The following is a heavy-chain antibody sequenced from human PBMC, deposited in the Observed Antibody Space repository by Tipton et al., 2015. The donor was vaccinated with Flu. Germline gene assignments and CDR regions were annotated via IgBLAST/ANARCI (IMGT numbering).Heavy chain of an antibody. V-gene: IGHV1-2*02. Sequence: QLVQSGAEVKKPGASVKVSCKASGYTFTGYYMHWVRQAPGQGLEWMGWTNPNSGGTNYAQKFQGRVTMTRDTSISTAYMEPSRLRSDDTAVYYCASMTTVTSGDYYGMDVWGQGTTVTVSS. D-gene: IGHD4-11*01. CDR3: ASMTTVTSGDYYGMDV. CDR1: GYTFTGYY. CDR2: TNPNSGGT. J-gene: IGHJ6*02.